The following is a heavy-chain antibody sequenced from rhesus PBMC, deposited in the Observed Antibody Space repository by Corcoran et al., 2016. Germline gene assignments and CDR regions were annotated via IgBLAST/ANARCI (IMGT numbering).Heavy chain of an antibody. CDR2: IYGSSWST. D-gene: IGHD4-29*01. V-gene: IGHV4-147*01. CDR3: AREGTYGSSYYFDY. CDR1: GYSISSNY. Sequence: QVQLQESGPGLVKPSETLSLTCAVSGYSISSNYWSWIRQPPGKGLEWIGYIYGSSWSTSYNTSLKSRVTISTDTSKNQFSRKLNFVTAADTAVDYCAREGTYGSSYYFDYWGQGVLVTVSS. J-gene: IGHJ4*01.